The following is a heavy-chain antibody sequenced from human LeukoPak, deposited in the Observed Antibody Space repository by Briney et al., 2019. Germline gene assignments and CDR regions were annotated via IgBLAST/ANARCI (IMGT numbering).Heavy chain of an antibody. CDR2: ISTYNGKT. D-gene: IGHD6-6*01. Sequence: ASVKVSCKASGYTFTSNSINWVRQAPGQGLEWKGWISTYNGKTGYAQKVQGRVTMTTDTSTSTAYMELRSLRSDDTAVYYCARDRWRDGSSSFDNWGQGTLVTVSS. CDR1: GYTFTSNS. J-gene: IGHJ4*02. CDR3: ARDRWRDGSSSFDN. V-gene: IGHV1-18*01.